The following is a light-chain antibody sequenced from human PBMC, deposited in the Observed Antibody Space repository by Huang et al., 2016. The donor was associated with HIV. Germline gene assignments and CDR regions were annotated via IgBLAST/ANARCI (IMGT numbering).Light chain of an antibody. CDR3: QQRSNWPTYT. Sequence: EIVLTQSPATLSLSPGERATLSCRTSQSVTRYLAWYQQKSGQAPRLLIYDASIRANGIPARFSGSGSGTDFTLTISSLEPEDFAVYYCQQRSNWPTYTFGQGTKLEIK. CDR2: DAS. CDR1: QSVTRY. V-gene: IGKV3-11*01. J-gene: IGKJ2*01.